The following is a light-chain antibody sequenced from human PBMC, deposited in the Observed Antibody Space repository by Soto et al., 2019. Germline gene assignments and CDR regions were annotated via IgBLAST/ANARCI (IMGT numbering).Light chain of an antibody. CDR1: QSVSSN. CDR2: GAF. Sequence: EIVMTQSPATLSVSPGERATLSCRASQSVSSNLAWYQQNPGQAPRLLIYGAFTRATGIPARFSGSGSGTEFTLPISSMQSEDFAVYYCQHSNNWPRTFGQGTKVEI. CDR3: QHSNNWPRT. V-gene: IGKV3-15*01. J-gene: IGKJ1*01.